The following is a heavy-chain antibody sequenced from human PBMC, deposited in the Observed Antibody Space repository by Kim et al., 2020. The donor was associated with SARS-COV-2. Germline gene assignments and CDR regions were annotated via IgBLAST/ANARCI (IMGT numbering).Heavy chain of an antibody. CDR2: IYYSGST. CDR3: ASLGYCSSTSCYTGSDY. J-gene: IGHJ4*02. CDR1: GGSISSSSYY. D-gene: IGHD2-2*02. Sequence: SETLSLTCTVSGGSISSSSYYWGWIRQPPGKGLEWIGSIYYSGSTYYNPSLKSRVTISVDTSKNQFSLKLSSVTAADTAVYYCASLGYCSSTSCYTGSDYWGQGTRVTVSS. V-gene: IGHV4-39*01.